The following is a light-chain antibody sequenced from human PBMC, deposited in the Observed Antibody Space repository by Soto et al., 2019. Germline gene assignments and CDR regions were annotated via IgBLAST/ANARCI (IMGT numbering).Light chain of an antibody. Sequence: EIVMTQSPATLSVSPGERATLSCRASQSVSSHIAWYQQKPGQAPRLLIYGASTRATGIPARFSGSGSGTAFNLTISSLQSEDFAVYYCQQYNNWPLYTFGQGTKLEIK. V-gene: IGKV3-15*01. CDR1: QSVSSH. CDR2: GAS. CDR3: QQYNNWPLYT. J-gene: IGKJ2*01.